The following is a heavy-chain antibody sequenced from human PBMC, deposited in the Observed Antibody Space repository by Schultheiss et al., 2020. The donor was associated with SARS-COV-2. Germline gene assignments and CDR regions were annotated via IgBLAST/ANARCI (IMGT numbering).Heavy chain of an antibody. CDR1: GFTFSGSA. Sequence: GESLKISCAASGFTFSGSAMHWVRQASGKGLEWVGRIKSKTDGGTTDYAAPVKGRFTISRDDSKNTLYLQMNSLRAEDTAVYYCAKTAGRVDYWGQGTLVTVSS. D-gene: IGHD6-13*01. V-gene: IGHV3-15*01. CDR3: AKTAGRVDY. CDR2: IKSKTDGGTT. J-gene: IGHJ4*02.